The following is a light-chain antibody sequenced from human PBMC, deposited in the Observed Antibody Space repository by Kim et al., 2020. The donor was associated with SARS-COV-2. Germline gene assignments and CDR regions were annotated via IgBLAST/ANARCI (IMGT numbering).Light chain of an antibody. CDR2: ATS. CDR3: QQHDTYPLT. CDR1: QAVGSW. Sequence: DIQMTQSPSSLSASVGDRVTITCRASQAVGSWEAWYQQKPEKAPKSLIYATSSLQFGVPSRFSGSGSGTYFTLTISNLQPEDSATYYCQQHDTYPLTFGGGTKVDIK. V-gene: IGKV1D-16*01. J-gene: IGKJ4*01.